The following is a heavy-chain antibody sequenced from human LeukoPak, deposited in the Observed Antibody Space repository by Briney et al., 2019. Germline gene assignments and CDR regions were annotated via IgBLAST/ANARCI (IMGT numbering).Heavy chain of an antibody. CDR3: ARVQLPRGAFDI. D-gene: IGHD2-2*01. CDR1: GGFISSSSYY. CDR2: IYYSGST. J-gene: IGHJ3*02. Sequence: SETLSLTCTVSGGFISSSSYYWGWIRQPPGKGLEWIGSIYYSGSTYYNPSLKSRVTISVDTSKNQFSLKLSSVTAADTAVYYCARVQLPRGAFDIWGQGTMVTVSS. V-gene: IGHV4-39*07.